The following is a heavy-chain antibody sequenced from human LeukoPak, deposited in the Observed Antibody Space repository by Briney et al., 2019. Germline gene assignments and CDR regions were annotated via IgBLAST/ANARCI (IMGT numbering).Heavy chain of an antibody. CDR2: MNPNSGNT. CDR1: GYTFTSYD. Sequence: ASVKVSCKASGYTFTSYDINWVRQATGQGLEWMGWMNPNSGNTGYAQKFQGRVTMTRTTSISTAYMELSSLRSEDTAVYYCARGPSSTSCLDYWGQGTLVTVSS. V-gene: IGHV1-8*01. CDR3: ARGPSSTSCLDY. J-gene: IGHJ4*02. D-gene: IGHD2-2*01.